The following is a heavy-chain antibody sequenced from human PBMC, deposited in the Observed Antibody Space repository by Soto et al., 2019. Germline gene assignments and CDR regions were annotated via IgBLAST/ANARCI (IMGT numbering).Heavy chain of an antibody. CDR3: ARYPMIRGVGYFDY. Sequence: GESLKISCKASGYSYTTYWIGWVRQMPGKGLEWMGIIYPGDSDTRYSPSFQGQVTISVDKSKTTAYLEWSSLKASDTAMYYCARYPMIRGVGYFDYWGQGTLVTVSS. CDR2: IYPGDSDT. V-gene: IGHV5-51*01. D-gene: IGHD3-10*01. CDR1: GYSYTTYW. J-gene: IGHJ4*01.